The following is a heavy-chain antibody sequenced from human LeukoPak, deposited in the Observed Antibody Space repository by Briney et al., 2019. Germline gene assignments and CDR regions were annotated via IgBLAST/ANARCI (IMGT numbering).Heavy chain of an antibody. CDR3: ARELIVGATMAFDM. J-gene: IGHJ3*02. D-gene: IGHD1-26*01. CDR2: ISNSGST. Sequence: SETLSLTCTVSGGSIRSYFWTWIRQPPGKGLEWIGYISNSGSTNYNPSLKSRVTLLMDTSKKQFSLKLSSVTAADTAVYYCARELIVGATMAFDMWGQGTRVTVSS. V-gene: IGHV4-59*01. CDR1: GGSIRSYF.